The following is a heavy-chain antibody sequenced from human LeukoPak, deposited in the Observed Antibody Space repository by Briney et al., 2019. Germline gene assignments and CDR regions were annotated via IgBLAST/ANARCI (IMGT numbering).Heavy chain of an antibody. D-gene: IGHD3-22*01. Sequence: ASAKVSCTVSGYTLTELSMHWVRQAPGKGLEWMGGFDPEDGETIYAQKFQGRVTMTEDTSTDTAYMELSSLRSEDTAVYYCATEGRYYYDKGLFDYWGQGTLVTVSS. CDR1: GYTLTELS. J-gene: IGHJ4*02. CDR3: ATEGRYYYDKGLFDY. CDR2: FDPEDGET. V-gene: IGHV1-24*01.